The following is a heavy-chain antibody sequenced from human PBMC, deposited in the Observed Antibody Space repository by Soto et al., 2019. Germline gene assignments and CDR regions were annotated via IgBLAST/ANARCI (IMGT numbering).Heavy chain of an antibody. CDR3: ARTTTSSSWYVLHY. D-gene: IGHD6-13*01. CDR1: GGSITSGDYY. CDR2: IYYSGTT. Sequence: SETLSLTCTVSGGSITSGDYYWSWIRQPPGKGLEWIGYIYYSGTTYYSPSLKSRVTISVDTSKNQFSLKLSSVTAADTAVYYCARTTTSSSWYVLHYWGQGTLVTVSS. V-gene: IGHV4-30-4*01. J-gene: IGHJ4*02.